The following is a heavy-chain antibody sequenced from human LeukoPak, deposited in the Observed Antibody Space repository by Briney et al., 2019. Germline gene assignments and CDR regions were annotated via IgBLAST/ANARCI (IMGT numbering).Heavy chain of an antibody. CDR2: IYYSGST. D-gene: IGHD3-3*01. Sequence: SETLSLTCTVSGGSISSYYGSWIRQPPGKGLEWIGYIYYSGSTNYNPSLKSRVTISVDTSKNQFSLKLSSVTAADTAVYYCARHVTYYDFWSGYPYGESYFDYWGQGTLVTVSS. CDR3: ARHVTYYDFWSGYPYGESYFDY. CDR1: GGSISSYY. V-gene: IGHV4-59*08. J-gene: IGHJ4*02.